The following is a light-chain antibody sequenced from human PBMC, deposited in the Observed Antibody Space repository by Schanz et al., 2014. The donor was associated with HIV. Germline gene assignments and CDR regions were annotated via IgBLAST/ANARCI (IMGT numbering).Light chain of an antibody. Sequence: DIQLTQSPSFLSASVGDRVTITCRASQAFGTYLAWYQQKPGEAPNLLIYATSTLQNGVPSRFSGRGSGTSFTLTISSLQPEDFATYYCQQLNGYPLFAFGPGTKVDIK. CDR1: QAFGTY. CDR2: ATS. J-gene: IGKJ3*01. CDR3: QQLNGYPLFA. V-gene: IGKV1-9*01.